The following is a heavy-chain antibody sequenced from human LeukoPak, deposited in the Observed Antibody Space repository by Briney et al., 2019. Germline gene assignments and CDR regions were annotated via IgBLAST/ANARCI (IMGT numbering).Heavy chain of an antibody. D-gene: IGHD3-10*02. CDR3: AELGITMIGGV. Sequence: GGSLRLSCAASGFTFSSYAMSWVRQAPGKGLEWVSTISGSGGNTYYADSVKGRFTISRDNAKNSLYLQMNSLRAEDTAVYYCAELGITMIGGVWGKGTTVTVSS. CDR1: GFTFSSYA. V-gene: IGHV3-23*01. CDR2: ISGSGGNT. J-gene: IGHJ6*04.